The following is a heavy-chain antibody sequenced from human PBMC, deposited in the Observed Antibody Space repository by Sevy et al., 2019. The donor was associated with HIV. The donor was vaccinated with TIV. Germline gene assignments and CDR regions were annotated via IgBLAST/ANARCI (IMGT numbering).Heavy chain of an antibody. Sequence: GGSLRLSCAASGFTLSTYTMNWVRQAPGKGLEWVSSISSGSDYIYYADSVKGRFTISRDNAKNSLFLQMNSLRAEDTAVYYCASGFLEWLTYFDYWGQGTLVTVSS. CDR1: GFTLSTYT. J-gene: IGHJ4*02. D-gene: IGHD3-3*01. CDR2: ISSGSDYI. V-gene: IGHV3-21*01. CDR3: ASGFLEWLTYFDY.